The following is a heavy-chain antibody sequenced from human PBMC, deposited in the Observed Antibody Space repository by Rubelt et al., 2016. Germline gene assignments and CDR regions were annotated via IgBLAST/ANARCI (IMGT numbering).Heavy chain of an antibody. CDR2: INHSGST. D-gene: IGHD2-2*01. J-gene: IGHJ6*02. CDR3: ARDFGSSTSCYYGVCYYGMDV. Sequence: QVQLQQWGAGLLKPSETLSLTCAVYGGSFSGYYWSWIRQPPGKGLEWIGAINHSGSTNYNPSLKSRVTMSVDTSKNQFSLKLSSVTAADTAVYYCARDFGSSTSCYYGVCYYGMDVWGQGTTVTVSS. V-gene: IGHV4-34*01. CDR1: GGSFSGYY.